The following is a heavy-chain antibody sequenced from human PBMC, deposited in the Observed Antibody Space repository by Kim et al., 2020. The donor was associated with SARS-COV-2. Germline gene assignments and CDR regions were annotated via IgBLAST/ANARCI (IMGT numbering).Heavy chain of an antibody. Sequence: GGSLRLSCAASGFTFSSYSMNWVRQAPGKGLEWVSSISSSSSYIYYADSVKGRFTISRDNAKNSLYLQMNSLSAEDTAVYYCARAYVWGSYRHDAFDIWGQGTMVTVSS. D-gene: IGHD3-16*02. V-gene: IGHV3-21*01. CDR3: ARAYVWGSYRHDAFDI. CDR1: GFTFSSYS. J-gene: IGHJ3*02. CDR2: ISSSSSYI.